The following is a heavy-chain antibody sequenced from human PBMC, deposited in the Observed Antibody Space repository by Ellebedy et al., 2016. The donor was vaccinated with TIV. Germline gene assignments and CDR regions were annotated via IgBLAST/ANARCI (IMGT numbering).Heavy chain of an antibody. CDR2: IYSSGST. CDR1: GGSISSSTYY. V-gene: IGHV4-39*01. CDR3: ARNLVIFTFAKGYSDL. D-gene: IGHD3/OR15-3a*01. Sequence: SETLSLTCTVSGGSISSSTYYWGWIRQPPGKGLEWIGTIYSSGSTYYNSSLKSRFTISVDTSKNQFSLRLSSVTAADTAVYYWARNLVIFTFAKGYSDLWGRGTLVTVSS. J-gene: IGHJ2*01.